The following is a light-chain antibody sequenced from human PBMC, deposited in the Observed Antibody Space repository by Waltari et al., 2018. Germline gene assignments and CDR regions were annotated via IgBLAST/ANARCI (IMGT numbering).Light chain of an antibody. J-gene: IGKJ4*01. CDR1: QGIGSH. CDR2: AAS. Sequence: DLRLTQSPSFLPASVGDKVTITCRASQGIGSHLSWYQQDPGKAPKLLIYAASTLQGGVPSRFSGSGSGTEFALTISGLQPEDFATYFCLHLNSYPYTFGGGTKVDIK. V-gene: IGKV1-9*01. CDR3: LHLNSYPYT.